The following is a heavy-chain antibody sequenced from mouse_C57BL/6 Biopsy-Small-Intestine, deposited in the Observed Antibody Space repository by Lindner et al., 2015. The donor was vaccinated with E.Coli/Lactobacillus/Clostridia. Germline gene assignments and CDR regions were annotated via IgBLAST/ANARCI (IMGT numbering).Heavy chain of an antibody. J-gene: IGHJ2*01. V-gene: IGHV1-26*01. CDR3: ARHSLYFGSSSFDY. D-gene: IGHD1-1*01. CDR2: INPNNGGT. CDR1: GYTFTDYY. Sequence: VQLQESGPELVKPGASVKISCKASGYTFTDYYMNWVKQSHGKSLEWIGDINPNNGGTSYNQKFKGKATLTVDKSSSTAYMELRSLTSEDSAVYYCARHSLYFGSSSFDYWGQGTTLTVSS.